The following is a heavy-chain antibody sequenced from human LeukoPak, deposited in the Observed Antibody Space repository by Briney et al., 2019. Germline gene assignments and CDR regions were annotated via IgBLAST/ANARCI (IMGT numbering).Heavy chain of an antibody. Sequence: ASVKVSCKASGYTFTSYYMHWVRQAPGQGLEWMGIINPSGGSTSYAQKFQGRVTMTRDTSTSTVYMELSSLRSEDTAVYYCARDEREIAARGGDYYYYYYMDVWGKGTTVTVSS. D-gene: IGHD6-6*01. V-gene: IGHV1-46*01. J-gene: IGHJ6*03. CDR1: GYTFTSYY. CDR3: ARDEREIAARGGDYYYYYYMDV. CDR2: INPSGGST.